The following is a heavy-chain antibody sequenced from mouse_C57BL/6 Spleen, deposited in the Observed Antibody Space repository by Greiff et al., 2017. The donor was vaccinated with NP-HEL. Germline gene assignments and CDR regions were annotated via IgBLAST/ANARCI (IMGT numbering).Heavy chain of an antibody. D-gene: IGHD2-3*01. J-gene: IGHJ2*01. Sequence: VQRVESGAELVKPGASVKISCKASGYAFSSYWMNWVKQRPGKGLAWIGQIYPGDGDTNYNGKFKGKATLTADKSSSTAYMQLSSLTSEDSAVYFCARGPYDGYYGYWGQGTTLTVSS. CDR2: IYPGDGDT. CDR1: GYAFSSYW. V-gene: IGHV1-80*01. CDR3: ARGPYDGYYGY.